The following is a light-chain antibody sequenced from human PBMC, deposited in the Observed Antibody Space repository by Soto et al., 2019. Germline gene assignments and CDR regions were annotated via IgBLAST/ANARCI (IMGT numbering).Light chain of an antibody. V-gene: IGKV3-20*01. CDR3: QQYGRSWT. J-gene: IGKJ1*01. Sequence: EIVLTQSPGTLSLSPGERATLSCRASQSVSSSYLAWYQQKPGQAPXLLIYGASSRAIGIPDRFSGSGSGTEFTLTISRLEPEDFAVYHCQQYGRSWTFGQGTKVDIK. CDR2: GAS. CDR1: QSVSSSY.